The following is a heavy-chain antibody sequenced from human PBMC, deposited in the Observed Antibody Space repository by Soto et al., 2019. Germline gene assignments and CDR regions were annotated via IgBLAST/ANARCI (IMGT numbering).Heavy chain of an antibody. V-gene: IGHV3-30*18. D-gene: IGHD4-17*01. CDR1: GFTFSTYG. CDR3: AKDHLETTVTTPSY. CDR2: ISNDGNNK. Sequence: ESGGGVVQPGRSLRLSCAASGFTFSTYGMHWVRQAPGKGLEWVAVISNDGNNKYYADSVKGRFTISRDNFKNTLYLQMNSLIPEDTAVYYCAKDHLETTVTTPSYWGQGTLVTVSS. J-gene: IGHJ4*02.